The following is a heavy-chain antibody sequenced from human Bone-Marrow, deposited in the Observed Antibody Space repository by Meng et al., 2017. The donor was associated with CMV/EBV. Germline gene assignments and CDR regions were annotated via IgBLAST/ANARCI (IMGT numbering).Heavy chain of an antibody. J-gene: IGHJ5*02. CDR3: ARGGSGWYGGWFDP. Sequence: SEPLSLPCTVSGGSISSYYWSWIRQPPGKGLEWIGYIYYSGSTNYNPSLKSRVTISVDTSEDQFSLRLNSVTAADTAVYYCARGGSGWYGGWFDPWGQGTLVTVSS. D-gene: IGHD6-19*01. CDR1: GGSISSYY. V-gene: IGHV4-59*01. CDR2: IYYSGST.